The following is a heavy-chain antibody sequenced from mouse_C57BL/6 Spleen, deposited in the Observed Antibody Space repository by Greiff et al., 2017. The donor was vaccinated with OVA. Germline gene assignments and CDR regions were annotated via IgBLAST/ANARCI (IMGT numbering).Heavy chain of an antibody. V-gene: IGHV10-1*01. CDR1: GFSFNTYA. CDR3: VRHGIAMDY. CDR2: IRSKSNNYAT. D-gene: IGHD1-1*02. Sequence: EVQLVESGGGLVQPKGSLKLSCAASGFSFNTYAMNWVRQAPGKGLEWVARIRSKSNNYATYYADSVKDRFTISRDDSESMIYLQMNNLKTEDTAMYYCVRHGIAMDYWGQGTSVTVSS. J-gene: IGHJ4*01.